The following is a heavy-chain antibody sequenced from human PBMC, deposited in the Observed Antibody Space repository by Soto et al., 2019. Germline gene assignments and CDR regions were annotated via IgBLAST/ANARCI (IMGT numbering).Heavy chain of an antibody. V-gene: IGHV4-39*01. CDR2: IYYSGST. J-gene: IGHJ6*04. CDR3: ARHKDIVVVPAAIDV. CDR1: GGSISSSSYY. Sequence: PSETLSLTCTFSGGSISSSSYYWGWIRQPPGKGLEWIGSIYYSGSTYYNPSLKSRVTISVDTSKNQFSLKLSSVTAADTAVYYCARHKDIVVVPAAIDVWGKGTTVTVSS. D-gene: IGHD2-2*01.